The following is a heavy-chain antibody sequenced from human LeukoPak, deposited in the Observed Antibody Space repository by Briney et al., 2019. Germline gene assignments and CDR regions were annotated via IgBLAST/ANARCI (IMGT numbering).Heavy chain of an antibody. V-gene: IGHV3-23*01. J-gene: IGHJ4*02. D-gene: IGHD1-26*01. CDR1: GFTFSSYG. Sequence: GGTLRLSCAASGFTFSSYGMSWVRQAPGKGLEWVSAISGSGGSGDITYYADSVKGRFTISRDNSKNTLYLQMNSLRVEDTALYYCAKTWEPKFGFDDWGQGTLVTVSS. CDR3: AKTWEPKFGFDD. CDR2: ISGSGGSGDIT.